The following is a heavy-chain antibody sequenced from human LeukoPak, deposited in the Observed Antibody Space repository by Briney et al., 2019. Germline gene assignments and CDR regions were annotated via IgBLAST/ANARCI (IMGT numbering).Heavy chain of an antibody. D-gene: IGHD2-15*01. Sequence: SETLSLTCTVSGGSISGSSYYWGWIRQPPGKGLEWIGSIYYSGSTYYNPSLKSRVTISVDTSKNQFSLKLSSVTAADTAVYYCARVGSHYYYYYMDVWGKGTTVTVSS. J-gene: IGHJ6*03. CDR1: GGSISGSSYY. CDR3: ARVGSHYYYYYMDV. V-gene: IGHV4-39*07. CDR2: IYYSGST.